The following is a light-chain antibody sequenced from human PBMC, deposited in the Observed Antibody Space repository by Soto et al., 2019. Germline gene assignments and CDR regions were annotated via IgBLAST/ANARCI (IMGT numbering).Light chain of an antibody. Sequence: IQLTQSPSSLSAFVGDRVTITCRASQGISSYLAWYQQKPGKAPKLLIYAASTLQSGVPSRFSGSGSGTDFTLTISRLEPEDFAVYYCQQYGSSGTFGQGTKVDIK. J-gene: IGKJ1*01. V-gene: IGKV1-9*01. CDR2: AAS. CDR3: QQYGSSGT. CDR1: QGISSY.